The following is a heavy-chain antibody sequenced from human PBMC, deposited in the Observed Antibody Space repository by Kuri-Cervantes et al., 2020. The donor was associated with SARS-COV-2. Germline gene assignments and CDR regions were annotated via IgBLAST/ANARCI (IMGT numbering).Heavy chain of an antibody. J-gene: IGHJ4*02. Sequence: GESLKISCAASGFTFSTYSMTWVRQAPGKGLEWVSSISSSSSQRYYVDSVKGRFTISRDNAKNSLYLQMNSLRAEDTAVYYCAKGAAEGGSGWLFDYWGQGTLVTVSS. CDR1: GFTFSTYS. CDR3: AKGAAEGGSGWLFDY. D-gene: IGHD6-19*01. CDR2: ISSSSSQR. V-gene: IGHV3-21*04.